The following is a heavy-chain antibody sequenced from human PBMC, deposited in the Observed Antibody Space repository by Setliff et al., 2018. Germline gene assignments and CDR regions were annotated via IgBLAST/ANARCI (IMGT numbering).Heavy chain of an antibody. CDR3: TVYNTGSSKDHY. J-gene: IGHJ4*02. CDR1: GGSISSSNW. Sequence: SETLSLTCAVSGGSISSSNWWSWVRQPPGKGLEWIGEIYHSGSTNYNPSLKSRVTISVDTSKNQFSLKLSSVTAADTALYYCTVYNTGSSKDHYWGQGTLVTVSS. D-gene: IGHD2-8*02. V-gene: IGHV4-4*02. CDR2: IYHSGST.